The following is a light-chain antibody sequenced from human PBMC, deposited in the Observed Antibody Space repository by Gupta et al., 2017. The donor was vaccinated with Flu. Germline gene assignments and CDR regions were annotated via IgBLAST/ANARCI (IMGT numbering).Light chain of an antibody. J-gene: IGKJ2*03. CDR2: NAG. Sequence: EIVLTQSPAILSASPGERVTLSCRASQSISTLLAWYQQKPGQAPRLLIYNAGTRATGVPPRFSVSGYGTDFTLTISVRQSEDFAVYYCQQYDNRPPYSFGPGTKVDIK. CDR3: QQYDNRPPYS. V-gene: IGKV3-15*01. CDR1: QSISTL.